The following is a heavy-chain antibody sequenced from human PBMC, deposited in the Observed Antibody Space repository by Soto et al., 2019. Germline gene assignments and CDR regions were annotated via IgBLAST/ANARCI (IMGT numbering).Heavy chain of an antibody. V-gene: IGHV3-15*07. CDR1: GFTLSSYG. CDR3: TTLSTTIFGVVLMDV. J-gene: IGHJ6*02. CDR2: IKSKTDGGTT. Sequence: GGSLRLSCAASGFTLSSYGMHWVRQAPGKGLEWVGRIKSKTDGGTTDYAAPVKGRFTISRDDSKNTLYLQMNSLKTEDTAVYYCTTLSTTIFGVVLMDVWGQGTTVTVSS. D-gene: IGHD3-3*01.